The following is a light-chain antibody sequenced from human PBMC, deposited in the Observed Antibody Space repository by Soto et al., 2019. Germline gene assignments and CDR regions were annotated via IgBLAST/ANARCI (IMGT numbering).Light chain of an antibody. J-gene: IGKJ2*01. Sequence: EMVLTQSPATLSSSPGDRATLSCRASQSVGRYLAWYQQRPGQAPRLLIYDSSNRFTGIPARFSGNGSGRDFTLTISSLEPEDFAVYYCQYHTDWPPYTFGQGTTLEI. CDR2: DSS. V-gene: IGKV3-11*02. CDR3: QYHTDWPPYT. CDR1: QSVGRY.